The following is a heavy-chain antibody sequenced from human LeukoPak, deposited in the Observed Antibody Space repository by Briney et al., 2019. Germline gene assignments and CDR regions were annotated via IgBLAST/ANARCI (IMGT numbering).Heavy chain of an antibody. V-gene: IGHV3-23*01. CDR1: GFTFSSYG. D-gene: IGHD6-19*01. CDR3: ARYSSGWYGFDY. Sequence: GGSLRLSCAASGFTFSSYGMSWVRQAPGKGLEWVSTIGNTGGRTYYADSVKGRFTISRDNSKNTLYLQMNSLRAEDTAVYYCARYSSGWYGFDYWGQGTLVTVSS. CDR2: IGNTGGRT. J-gene: IGHJ4*02.